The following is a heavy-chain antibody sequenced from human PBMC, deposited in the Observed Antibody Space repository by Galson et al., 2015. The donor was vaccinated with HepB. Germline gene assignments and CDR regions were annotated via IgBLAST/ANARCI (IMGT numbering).Heavy chain of an antibody. D-gene: IGHD3-9*01. V-gene: IGHV1-18*01. CDR3: AKARLGGYYDILTGSREGYFDY. J-gene: IGHJ4*02. CDR2: ISANSGNT. Sequence: SVKVSCKASGYTFTSNGISWVRQAPGQGLEWMGWISANSGNTNYAQKFQDRVTMTTETSTSTAYMELRSLTSDDTAVYYCAKARLGGYYDILTGSREGYFDYWGQGTLVTVSS. CDR1: GYTFTSNG.